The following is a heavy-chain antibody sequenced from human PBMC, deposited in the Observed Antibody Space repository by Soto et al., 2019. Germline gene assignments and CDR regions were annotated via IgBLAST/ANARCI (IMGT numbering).Heavy chain of an antibody. Sequence: EVQLVESGGGLVQPGGSLRLSCAGSGFTFSNYWMHWVRQAPGKGLEWVSRIDHDGPADYADSVRGRFTISRDNAENTLYLQMNSLSPVDTAVYYCVRDSHGDYWGQGTLVTVTS. CDR1: GFTFSNYW. J-gene: IGHJ4*02. V-gene: IGHV3-74*01. CDR2: IDHDGPA. CDR3: VRDSHGDY.